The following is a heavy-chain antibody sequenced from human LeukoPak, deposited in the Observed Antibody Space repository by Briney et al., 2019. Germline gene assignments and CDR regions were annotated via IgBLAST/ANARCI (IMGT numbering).Heavy chain of an antibody. J-gene: IGHJ6*03. D-gene: IGHD2-2*01. Sequence: PSETLSLTCAVYGGSFSGYYWSWIRQPPGKGLEWIGEINHSGSTNYNPSLKSRVTISVDTSKNQFSLKLSSVTAADTAVYYCARHVRRNYRRGYCSSTSCQDRRGYYYYYMDVWGKGPRSPSP. CDR3: ARHVRRNYRRGYCSSTSCQDRRGYYYYYMDV. CDR1: GGSFSGYY. V-gene: IGHV4-34*01. CDR2: INHSGST.